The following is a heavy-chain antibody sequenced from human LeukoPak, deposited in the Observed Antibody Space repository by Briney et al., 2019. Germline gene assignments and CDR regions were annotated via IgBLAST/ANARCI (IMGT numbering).Heavy chain of an antibody. Sequence: GGSLRLSCAASGFTFRTYSIHWVRQAPGKGLEWVTVVSADGRTQLYSDSVKGRFTVSRDNSLNTLHLQMNSLKTEDTAVYYYAREFGHNRWYFDYWGQGALVTVSS. CDR1: GFTFRTYS. J-gene: IGHJ4*02. CDR3: AREFGHNRWYFDY. D-gene: IGHD5-24*01. CDR2: VSADGRTQ. V-gene: IGHV3-30*03.